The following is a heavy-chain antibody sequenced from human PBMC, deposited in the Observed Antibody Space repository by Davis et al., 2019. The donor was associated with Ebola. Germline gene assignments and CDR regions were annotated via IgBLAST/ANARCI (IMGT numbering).Heavy chain of an antibody. D-gene: IGHD4-23*01. J-gene: IGHJ4*02. V-gene: IGHV5-51*01. Sequence: GESLKISCKGSGYSFTSYWIAWVRQMPGKGLEWMGMIYPGDSDTRYSPSFQGPVTISVDQSISTAYLQWSSLKASDTAMYYCTRSISYRGSNSDYWGQGTLVTVSS. CDR1: GYSFTSYW. CDR2: IYPGDSDT. CDR3: TRSISYRGSNSDY.